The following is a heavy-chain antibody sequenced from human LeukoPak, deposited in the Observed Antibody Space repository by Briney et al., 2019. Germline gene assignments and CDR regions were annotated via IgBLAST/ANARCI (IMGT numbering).Heavy chain of an antibody. J-gene: IGHJ4*02. CDR2: IFYDGDT. V-gene: IGHV4-39*01. Sequence: SETLSLTCTVSGGSISSSNYYWGWIRQPPGKGLEWIGSIFYDGDTYYSPSLKSRVTISVDTSKNQLSLNLRSVTAAETAVYYCARQAFYYDASSNHYYFDYWGQGTLVTVSS. D-gene: IGHD3-22*01. CDR3: ARQAFYYDASSNHYYFDY. CDR1: GGSISSSNYY.